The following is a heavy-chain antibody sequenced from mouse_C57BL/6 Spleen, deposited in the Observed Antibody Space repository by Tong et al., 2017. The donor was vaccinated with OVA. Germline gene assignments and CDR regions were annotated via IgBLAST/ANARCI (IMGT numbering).Heavy chain of an antibody. CDR2: ISSGGSYT. Sequence: SSYAMSWVRQTPEKRLEWVATISSGGSYTYYPDSVKGRFTISRDNAKNTLYLQMDSFKSEDTAMSYCARGGYYHSFVYSCHGTTLTVSS. CDR3: ARGGYYHSFVY. V-gene: IGHV5-9-1*01. J-gene: IGHJ2*01. CDR1: SSYA. D-gene: IGHD2-3*01.